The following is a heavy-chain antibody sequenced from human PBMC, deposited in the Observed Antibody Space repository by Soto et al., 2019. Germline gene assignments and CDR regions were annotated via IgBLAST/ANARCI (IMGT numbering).Heavy chain of an antibody. CDR3: ARGRSSVPDRRGIGYYGLDV. J-gene: IGHJ6*02. D-gene: IGHD6-6*01. CDR2: INHNGIT. CDR1: GGSFSDYY. V-gene: IGHV4-34*01. Sequence: QVQLQQWGAGLLKPSETLSLTCIINGGSFSDYYWSWVRQPPGKGLEWIGEINHNGITDSNPSPKSRFTISLDASRSEFSLKLTSVTAADTAVYYCARGRSSVPDRRGIGYYGLDVWGQGTTVTVS.